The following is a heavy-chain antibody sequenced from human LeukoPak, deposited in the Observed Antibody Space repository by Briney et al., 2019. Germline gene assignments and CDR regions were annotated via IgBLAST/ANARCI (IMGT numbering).Heavy chain of an antibody. Sequence: ETLSLTCTVSGDSISSDSYYWAWIRQPPGKALEWIGSIFYSGDTYYSPSLKSRVTISVDTSKNQFSLKLRFVTAADAAVYFCASDYGGNPYWFDYWGQGTLVTVSP. CDR3: ASDYGGNPYWFDY. J-gene: IGHJ4*02. CDR2: IFYSGDT. D-gene: IGHD4-23*01. CDR1: GDSISSDSYY. V-gene: IGHV4-39*01.